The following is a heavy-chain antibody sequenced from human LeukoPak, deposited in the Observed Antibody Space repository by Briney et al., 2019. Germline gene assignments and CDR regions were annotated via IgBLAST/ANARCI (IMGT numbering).Heavy chain of an antibody. D-gene: IGHD5-24*01. CDR3: AREGAEMATIRAFDI. V-gene: IGHV4-59*01. CDR1: GGSISSDY. CDR2: IYYSGST. J-gene: IGHJ3*02. Sequence: SETLSLTCTVSGGSISSDYWSWIRQPPGKGLEGIGYIYYSGSTNYNPSLKSRVTISVDTFKTQFSLKLSSVTAADTAVYYCAREGAEMATIRAFDIWGQGTMVTVSS.